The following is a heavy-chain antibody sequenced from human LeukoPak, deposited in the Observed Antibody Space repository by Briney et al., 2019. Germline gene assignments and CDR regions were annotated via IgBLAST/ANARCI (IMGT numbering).Heavy chain of an antibody. Sequence: PGGSLRPSCAASGFTFSSYAMSWVRQAPGKGLEWLSAMSGSGGSTYYADSVKGRFTISRDNSKNTLYLQMNSLRAEDTAVYYCAKETYNWNFLDPFDYWGQGTLVTVSS. D-gene: IGHD1-7*01. CDR2: MSGSGGST. V-gene: IGHV3-23*01. CDR1: GFTFSSYA. J-gene: IGHJ4*02. CDR3: AKETYNWNFLDPFDY.